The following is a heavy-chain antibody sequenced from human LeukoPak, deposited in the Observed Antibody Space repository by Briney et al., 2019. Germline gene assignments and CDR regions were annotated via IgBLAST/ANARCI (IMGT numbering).Heavy chain of an antibody. V-gene: IGHV4-30-2*01. D-gene: IGHD3-10*01. J-gene: IGHJ6*02. CDR2: IYRSGST. CDR3: ARGSNYYYGMDV. Sequence: PSETLSLTCAVSGGSISSGGYSWSWIRQPPGKGLEWIGYIYRSGSTYYNPSLKSRVTISVDRSKNQFSLKLSSVTAADTAVYYCARGSNYYYGMDVWGQGTTVTVSS. CDR1: GGSISSGGYS.